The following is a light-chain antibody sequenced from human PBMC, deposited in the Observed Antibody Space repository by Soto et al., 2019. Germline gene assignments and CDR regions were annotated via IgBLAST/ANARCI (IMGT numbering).Light chain of an antibody. CDR3: KRRSNWPVT. Sequence: EIVLTQSPATLSLSPGERATLSCRASQSVGSHLAWYQQKPGQTPRLLIYDASNTATDIPAQCSGSGSGTDFTLTISSLAPEDFACYYRKRRSNWPVTFGQGTRVEIE. CDR1: QSVGSH. CDR2: DAS. V-gene: IGKV3-11*01. J-gene: IGKJ1*01.